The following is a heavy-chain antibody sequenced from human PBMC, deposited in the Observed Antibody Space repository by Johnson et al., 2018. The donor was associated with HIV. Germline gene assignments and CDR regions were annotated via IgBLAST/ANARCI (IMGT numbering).Heavy chain of an antibody. J-gene: IGHJ3*02. D-gene: IGHD3-10*01. Sequence: MHLVESGGGLVQPGRSLRLSCTASGFTFGDYAMSWVRQAPGKGLEWISYISSSSTSIYYADSVQGRFTISRDNSKNTLYLQMNSLRAGDSAVYYCARVGGSWMLDAFDIWGQGTVVTVSS. CDR1: GFTFGDYA. V-gene: IGHV3-48*01. CDR3: ARVGGSWMLDAFDI. CDR2: ISSSSTSI.